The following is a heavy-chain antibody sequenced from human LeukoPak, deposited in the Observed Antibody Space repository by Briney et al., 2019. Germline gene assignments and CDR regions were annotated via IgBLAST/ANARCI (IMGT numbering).Heavy chain of an antibody. CDR3: ARAYVYAKKIDY. V-gene: IGHV4-34*01. CDR2: INTSGST. J-gene: IGHJ4*02. CDR1: GGPFRGFS. D-gene: IGHD5/OR15-5a*01. Sequence: SETLSLTCAVQGGPFRGFSYNWIRQPPGKGLQWIGEINTSGSTTYDPSLKSRVTISIDTSKNQFSLKLNSVTAADTGVYYCARAYVYAKKIDYWGQGTLVTVSS.